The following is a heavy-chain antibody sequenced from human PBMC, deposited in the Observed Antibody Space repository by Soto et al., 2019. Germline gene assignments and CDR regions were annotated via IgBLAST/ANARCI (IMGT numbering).Heavy chain of an antibody. CDR2: VDPEDGET. V-gene: IGHV1-69-2*01. CDR1: GFKFIDYY. J-gene: IGHJ6*02. D-gene: IGHD2-21*01. CDR3: ATTTAVIVAQGPMDV. Sequence: EVQLVQSGAEVKKPGATVKISCKVSGFKFIDYYLYWVQQAPGKALEWMGRVDPEDGETVYSEKFQGRLTITADTSRDIAHMELSGLRSEDTAVYFWATTTAVIVAQGPMDVWGQGTTVIV.